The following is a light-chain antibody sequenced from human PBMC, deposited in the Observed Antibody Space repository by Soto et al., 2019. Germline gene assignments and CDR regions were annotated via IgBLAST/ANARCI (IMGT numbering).Light chain of an antibody. Sequence: EVVMTQSPATLSVSPGERATLSCRASQSVSSSLAWYQQKPGQAPRLLIYGASTRATGIPAWFSGSGSGTECTLTISSLQSEDFAVYYCQQYNNWPLTFGGGTKVEIK. CDR3: QQYNNWPLT. V-gene: IGKV3-15*01. CDR1: QSVSSS. J-gene: IGKJ4*01. CDR2: GAS.